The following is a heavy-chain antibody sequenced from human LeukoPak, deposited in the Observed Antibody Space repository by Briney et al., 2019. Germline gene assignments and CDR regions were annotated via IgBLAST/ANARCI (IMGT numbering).Heavy chain of an antibody. CDR1: GFTFSSHG. V-gene: IGHV3-23*01. CDR3: ARGRGSRDYWGSYYMDV. CDR2: ITGSGGNR. D-gene: IGHD5-12*01. J-gene: IGHJ6*03. Sequence: GGSLRLSCAASGFTFSSHGMNWVRQAPGKGLEWVSGITGSGGNRYYADSVKGRFTISRDNSKNTLYLQMNSLRAEDTAVYYCARGRGSRDYWGSYYMDVWGKGTTVTVSS.